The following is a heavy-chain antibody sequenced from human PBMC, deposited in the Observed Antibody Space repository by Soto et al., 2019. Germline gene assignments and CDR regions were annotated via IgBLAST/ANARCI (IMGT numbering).Heavy chain of an antibody. CDR2: IYYSGST. D-gene: IGHD4-4*01. J-gene: IGHJ4*02. V-gene: IGHV4-61*01. CDR3: ASSYNYSNYVFGC. Sequence: PSQTLSLTCTVSGGSVSSGSYYWRWIRQPPGKGLEWIGSIYYSGSTNYNPSLKRRVTISVDRSKNQFSLKLSSVTAADTAVYYCASSYNYSNYVFGCWDQGTLVAVGS. CDR1: GGSVSSGSYY.